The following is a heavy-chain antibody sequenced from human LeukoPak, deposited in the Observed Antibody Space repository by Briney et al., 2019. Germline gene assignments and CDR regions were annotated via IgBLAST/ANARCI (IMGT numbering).Heavy chain of an antibody. CDR1: GFTFSSYA. J-gene: IGHJ4*02. CDR2: ISGSGGST. V-gene: IGHV3-23*01. CDR3: AKGSSSNWYLFDY. D-gene: IGHD6-13*01. Sequence: GGSLRLSCAASGFTFSSYAMSWVRQAPGKGLEGGSVISGSGGSTYYADSVKGRFTISRDNSKNTLYLQMNSLRAEDTAVYYCAKGSSSNWYLFDYWGQGTLVTVSS.